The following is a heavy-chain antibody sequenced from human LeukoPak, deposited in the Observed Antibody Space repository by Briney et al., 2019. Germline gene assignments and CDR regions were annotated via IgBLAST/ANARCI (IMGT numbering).Heavy chain of an antibody. D-gene: IGHD3-9*01. CDR3: ASTLNDILTGTFDY. CDR2: INPNSGGT. CDR1: GYTFTGYY. Sequence: GASVKVSCKASGYTFTGYYMHWVRQAPGQGLEWMGWINPNSGGTNYAQKFQGRVTMTRDTSISTAYMELSSLRSEDTAVYYCASTLNDILTGTFDYWGQGTLVTVSS. J-gene: IGHJ4*02. V-gene: IGHV1-2*02.